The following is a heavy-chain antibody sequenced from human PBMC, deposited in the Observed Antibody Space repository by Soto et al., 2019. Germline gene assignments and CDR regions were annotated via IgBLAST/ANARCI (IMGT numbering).Heavy chain of an antibody. J-gene: IGHJ5*02. Sequence: QVQLQESGPGLVKPSETLSLTCTVSGGSVSSGSYYWSWIRQPPGKGLEWIGYIYYSGSTNYNPSLQRRVTTSVDTSKNQFSLKLSSVTAADTAVYYCARVVLGLTTVRTRWFDPWGQGTLVTVSS. CDR1: GGSVSSGSYY. D-gene: IGHD4-17*01. V-gene: IGHV4-61*01. CDR2: IYYSGST. CDR3: ARVVLGLTTVRTRWFDP.